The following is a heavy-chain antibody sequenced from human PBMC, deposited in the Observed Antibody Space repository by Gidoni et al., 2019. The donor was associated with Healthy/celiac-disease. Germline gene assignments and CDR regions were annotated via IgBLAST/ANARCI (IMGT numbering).Heavy chain of an antibody. CDR2: IIPIFGTA. J-gene: IGHJ6*03. V-gene: IGHV1-69*01. CDR1: GGTFSSYA. Sequence: QVQLVQSGAEVKKPGSSVKVSCKASGGTFSSYAISWVRQPPGQGLEWMGGIIPIFGTANYAQKFQGRVTITADESTSTAYMELSSLRSEDTAVYYCARVSIGLMGPYYYGSGTPTDEEYYYMDVWGKGTTVTVSS. D-gene: IGHD3-10*01. CDR3: ARVSIGLMGPYYYGSGTPTDEEYYYMDV.